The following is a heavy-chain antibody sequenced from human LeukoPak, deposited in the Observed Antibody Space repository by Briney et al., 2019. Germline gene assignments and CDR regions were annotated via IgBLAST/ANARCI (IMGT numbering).Heavy chain of an antibody. D-gene: IGHD3-22*01. V-gene: IGHV3-21*01. CDR1: GFIFSSYS. J-gene: IGHJ4*02. Sequence: GGSLRLSCAASGFIFSSYSMNWVRQAPGKGLEWVSSISSSSSYIYYADSVKGRFTISRDNAKNSLYLQMNSLRAEDTAVYYCARDLYYYDSSGYYPLDYWGQGTLVTISS. CDR2: ISSSSSYI. CDR3: ARDLYYYDSSGYYPLDY.